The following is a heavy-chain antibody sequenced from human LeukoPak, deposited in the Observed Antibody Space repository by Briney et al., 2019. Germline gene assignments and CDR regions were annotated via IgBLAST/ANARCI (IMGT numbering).Heavy chain of an antibody. CDR2: INIDEGVT. D-gene: IGHD2-21*01. Sequence: ASVKVSRKASGYRFIDHYLHWLRRAPGQGLEWTGWINIDEGVTQSPQKSQGRITLTRDTSTNTAYMELSGLTSDDTAIYYCARARGYGISIPRVIDIWGQGTLVTVS. CDR3: ARARGYGISIPRVIDI. V-gene: IGHV1-2*02. J-gene: IGHJ4*02. CDR1: GYRFIDHY.